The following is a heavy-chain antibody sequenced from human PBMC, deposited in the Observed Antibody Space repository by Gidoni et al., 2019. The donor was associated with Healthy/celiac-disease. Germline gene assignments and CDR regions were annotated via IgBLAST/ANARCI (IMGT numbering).Heavy chain of an antibody. CDR1: GGPFSRYA. CDR3: AREEDGYNYYYGMDV. CDR2: IIPSFGTA. V-gene: IGHV1-69*01. D-gene: IGHD5-12*01. Sequence: QVQLVQSGAEVKKPGSSGKVSCKASGGPFSRYAIRWVRQAPGQGREWMGGIIPSFGTANYAQKVQVRVTITADESTSTTYMELSSLRSEDTAVYYCAREEDGYNYYYGMDVWGQGTTVTVSS. J-gene: IGHJ6*02.